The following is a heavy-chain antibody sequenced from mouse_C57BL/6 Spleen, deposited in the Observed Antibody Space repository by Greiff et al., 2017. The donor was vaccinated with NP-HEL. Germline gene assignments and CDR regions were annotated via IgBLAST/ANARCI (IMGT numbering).Heavy chain of an antibody. CDR2: ISSGSSTI. CDR3: ARPSYYDYDGWFAY. CDR1: GFTFSDYG. V-gene: IGHV5-17*01. D-gene: IGHD2-4*01. J-gene: IGHJ3*01. Sequence: EVKVVESGGGLVKPGGSLKLSCAASGFTFSDYGMHWVRQAPEKGLEWVAYISSGSSTIYYADTVKGRFTISRDNAKNTLFLQMTSLRSEDTAMYYCARPSYYDYDGWFAYWGQGTLVTVSA.